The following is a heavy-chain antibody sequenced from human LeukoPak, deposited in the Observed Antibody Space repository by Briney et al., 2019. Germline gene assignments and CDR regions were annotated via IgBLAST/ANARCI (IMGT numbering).Heavy chain of an antibody. CDR3: ATSATGGLRYFDWLPPDYYYYYMDV. CDR1: GYTFTSYY. D-gene: IGHD3-9*01. J-gene: IGHJ6*03. CDR2: INPSGGGT. Sequence: ASVKVSCKASGYTFTSYYMHWVRQAPGQGLEWMGIINPSGGGTNYAQKFQGRVTMTRDMSTSTVYMELSSLRSEDTAVYYCATSATGGLRYFDWLPPDYYYYYMDVWGKGTTVTVSS. V-gene: IGHV1-46*01.